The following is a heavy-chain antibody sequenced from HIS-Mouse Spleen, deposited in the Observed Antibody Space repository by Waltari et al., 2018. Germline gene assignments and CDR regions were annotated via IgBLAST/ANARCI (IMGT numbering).Heavy chain of an antibody. V-gene: IGHV3-13*01. J-gene: IGHJ4*02. CDR2: IGTAGDT. CDR1: GFHFSSYD. D-gene: IGHD5-18*01. Sequence: EVQLVESGGGLVQPGGSLRLSCAASGFHFSSYDLHWVRQATRKGLEWVSAIGTAGDTYYPGSVKGRFTISRENAKNSLYLQMNSLRAGDKAVYYCARGPSGSYGFYWGQGTLVTVSS. CDR3: ARGPSGSYGFY.